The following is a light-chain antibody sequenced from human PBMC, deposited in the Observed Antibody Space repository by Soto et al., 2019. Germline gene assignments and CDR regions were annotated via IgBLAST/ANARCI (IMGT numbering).Light chain of an antibody. CDR2: SNN. Sequence: QSVLTQPPSASGTPGQRVTISCSGSSSNIGSNYVYWYQQLPGTAPKLLIFSNNQRPSGVPDRFSGSKSGTSASLAISGLRSEDEADYYCGSYTVDSTWVFGGGTKVTVL. CDR1: SSNIGSNY. V-gene: IGLV1-47*02. J-gene: IGLJ3*02. CDR3: GSYTVDSTWV.